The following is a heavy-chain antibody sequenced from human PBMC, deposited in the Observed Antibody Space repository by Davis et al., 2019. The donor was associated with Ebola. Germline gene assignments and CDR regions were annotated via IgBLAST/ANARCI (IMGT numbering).Heavy chain of an antibody. CDR1: GYTFTSYG. J-gene: IGHJ3*02. CDR2: ISAYNGNT. V-gene: IGHV1-18*04. D-gene: IGHD2-15*01. Sequence: ASVTVSCKASGYTFTSYGISWVRQAPGQGLEWMGWISAYNGNTNYAQKLQGRVTMTTDTSTSTAYMELRSLRSDDTAVYYCASRIKVVAATDDAFDIWGQGTMVTVSS. CDR3: ASRIKVVAATDDAFDI.